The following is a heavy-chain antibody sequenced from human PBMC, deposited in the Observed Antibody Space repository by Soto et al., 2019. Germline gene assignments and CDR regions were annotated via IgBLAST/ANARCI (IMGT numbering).Heavy chain of an antibody. J-gene: IGHJ6*02. D-gene: IGHD3-3*01. Sequence: GGSLRLSCAASEFTFNNYAMTWVRQTPGKGLEWVAGISGPGGRTFYADSVKGRFTISRDNSKNTLFLQMNGLRGEDTAVYYCAKVESYDFWGGYDYYDYSHYGMDVWGQGTTVTVSS. V-gene: IGHV3-23*01. CDR3: AKVESYDFWGGYDYYDYSHYGMDV. CDR1: EFTFNNYA. CDR2: ISGPGGRT.